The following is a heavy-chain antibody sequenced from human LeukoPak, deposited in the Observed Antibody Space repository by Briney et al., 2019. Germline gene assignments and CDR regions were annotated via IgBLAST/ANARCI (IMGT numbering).Heavy chain of an antibody. CDR3: ARLDILVPRAVEWFDP. Sequence: SETLSLTCTVSGDSISGKYWSWIRRPAGKGLEWLGRIYSSGTTDYSPSLMSRVTMSLDTSKNHISLRLRSVTAADTAVYYCARLDILVPRAVEWFDPWGQGTVVTVSS. CDR2: IYSSGTT. D-gene: IGHD2-2*01. J-gene: IGHJ5*01. CDR1: GDSISGKY. V-gene: IGHV4-4*07.